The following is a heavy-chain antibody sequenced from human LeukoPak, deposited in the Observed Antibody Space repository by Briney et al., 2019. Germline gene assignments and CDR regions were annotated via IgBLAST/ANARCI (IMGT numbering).Heavy chain of an antibody. J-gene: IGHJ4*02. Sequence: ASVKVSCTASGYTFTSYYMRWVRQAPGQGLEWMGIINPSGGSTSYAQKFQGRVTMTRGTSTSTVYMELSSLRSEDTAVYYCARLGLADNDYWGQGTLVTVST. V-gene: IGHV1-46*01. CDR1: GYTFTSYY. D-gene: IGHD6-19*01. CDR2: INPSGGST. CDR3: ARLGLADNDY.